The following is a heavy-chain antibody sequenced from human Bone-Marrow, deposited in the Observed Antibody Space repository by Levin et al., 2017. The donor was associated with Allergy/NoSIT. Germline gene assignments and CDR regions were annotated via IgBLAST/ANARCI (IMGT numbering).Heavy chain of an antibody. CDR3: ARDFEGQLNS. J-gene: IGHJ4*02. CDR1: GFTFSSYS. CDR2: ISSGSRSI. V-gene: IGHV3-21*06. D-gene: IGHD6-6*01. Sequence: GESLKISCAASGFTFSSYSMNWVRQAPGKGLEWVSSISSGSRSIYYADSVKGRFTISRDDARNSLYLQMNSLRAKDTALYYCARDFEGQLNSWGQGTLVTVSA.